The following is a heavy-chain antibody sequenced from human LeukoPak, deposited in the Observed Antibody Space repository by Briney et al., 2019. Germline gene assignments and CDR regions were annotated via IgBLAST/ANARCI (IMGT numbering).Heavy chain of an antibody. CDR2: VYHSGST. J-gene: IGHJ4*02. CDR3: ARSSTSYPNDY. CDR1: GGSINSNNW. V-gene: IGHV4-4*02. Sequence: SGPLSLTCAISGGSINSNNWWSWVRQPPGKGLEWIGEVYHSGSTNYNPSLKSRVTISVHKSKNQFSLRLTSVTAADTAMYYCARSSTSYPNDYWGQGTLVTVSS. D-gene: IGHD2-2*01.